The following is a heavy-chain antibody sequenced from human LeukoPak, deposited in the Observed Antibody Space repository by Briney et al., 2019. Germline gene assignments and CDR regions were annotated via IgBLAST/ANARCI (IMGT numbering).Heavy chain of an antibody. J-gene: IGHJ4*02. V-gene: IGHV3-48*04. CDR1: GFTFSSYA. Sequence: SGGSLRLSCAASGFTFSSYAMSWVRQAPGKGLEWVSYISSSGSTIYYADSVKGRFTISRDNAKNSLYLQMNSLRAEDTAVYYCARCLAAYGDGGDWGQGTLVTVSS. CDR2: ISSSGSTI. CDR3: ARCLAAYGDGGD. D-gene: IGHD3-10*01.